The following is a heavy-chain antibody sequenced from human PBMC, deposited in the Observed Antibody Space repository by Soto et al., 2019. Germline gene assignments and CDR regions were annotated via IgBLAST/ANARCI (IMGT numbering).Heavy chain of an antibody. J-gene: IGHJ4*02. V-gene: IGHV1-18*04. CDR2: ISAHNGDT. CDR3: ATEPIYYNDGSGYYPLGH. CDR1: GYSFATYG. Sequence: QVQLVQSGAEVKKPGASVKVSCKASGYSFATYGFSWVRQAPGQGLECVGWISAHNGDTHYSQKFQGRVTLTTDTSTNSGYVGLRSLTSDDTAVYFCATEPIYYNDGSGYYPLGHWGQGTLVTVSS. D-gene: IGHD3-22*01.